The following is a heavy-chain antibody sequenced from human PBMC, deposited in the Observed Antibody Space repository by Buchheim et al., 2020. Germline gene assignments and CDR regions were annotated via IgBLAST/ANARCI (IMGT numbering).Heavy chain of an antibody. CDR3: ARGFGRGYSGYHYGMDV. CDR2: IIPILGIA. Sequence: VKKPGSSVKVSCKASGGTFSSYAISWVRPAPGPGLEWMGRIIPILGIANYAQKFQGRVTITADKSTSTAYMELSSLRSEDTAVYYCARGFGRGYSGYHYGMDVWGQGTT. V-gene: IGHV1-69*04. D-gene: IGHD5-12*01. J-gene: IGHJ6*02. CDR1: GGTFSSYA.